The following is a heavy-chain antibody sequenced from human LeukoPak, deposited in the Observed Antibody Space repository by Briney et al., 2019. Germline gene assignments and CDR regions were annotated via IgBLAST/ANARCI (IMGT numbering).Heavy chain of an antibody. D-gene: IGHD3-3*01. CDR2: FDPEDGET. CDR1: GYTLTELS. J-gene: IGHJ3*02. CDR3: ATVYTLWSGYYLGDAFDI. Sequence: GASVKVSCKVSGYTLTELSMHWVRQAPGKGLEWMGGFDPEDGETIYAQKFQGRVTMTEDTSTDTAYMELSSLRSEDTAVYYCATVYTLWSGYYLGDAFDIWGQGTMVTVSS. V-gene: IGHV1-24*01.